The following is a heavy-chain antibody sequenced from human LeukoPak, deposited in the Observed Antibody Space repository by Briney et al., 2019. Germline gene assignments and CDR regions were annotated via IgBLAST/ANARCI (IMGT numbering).Heavy chain of an antibody. CDR2: ISYDGSNK. V-gene: IGHV3-30*18. Sequence: GGSLRLSFAASGFTCISYGMHWVRQGPQEGLERVAVISYDGSNKYYADSVNDRFTISRDNSKNTLYLQMNSLRAEDTAVYYCAKDLNSSGAFDYWGQGTLVTVSS. CDR1: GFTCISYG. D-gene: IGHD6-19*01. J-gene: IGHJ4*02. CDR3: AKDLNSSGAFDY.